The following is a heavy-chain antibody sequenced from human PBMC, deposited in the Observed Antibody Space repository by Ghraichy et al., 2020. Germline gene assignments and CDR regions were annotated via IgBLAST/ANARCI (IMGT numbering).Heavy chain of an antibody. CDR1: GFTFSSYW. V-gene: IGHV3-7*01. CDR3: ARGRGNGYSSSWYQINYYYYGMDV. J-gene: IGHJ6*02. D-gene: IGHD6-13*01. Sequence: GESLNISCAASGFTFSSYWMSWVRQAPGKGLEWVANIKQDGSEKYYVDSVKGRFTISRDNAKNSLYLQMNSLRAEDTAVYYCARGRGNGYSSSWYQINYYYYGMDVWGQGTTVTVSS. CDR2: IKQDGSEK.